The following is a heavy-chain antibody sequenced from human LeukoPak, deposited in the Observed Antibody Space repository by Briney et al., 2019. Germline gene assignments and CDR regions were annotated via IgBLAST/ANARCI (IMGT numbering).Heavy chain of an antibody. CDR2: ISWNSGSI. J-gene: IGHJ4*02. CDR3: AKGMSIGDYYDSSGYYGTTFDY. D-gene: IGHD3-22*01. CDR1: GFTFDDYA. Sequence: GRSLRLSCAASGFTFDDYAMHWVRQAPGKGLEWVSGISWNSGSISYADSVKGRFTISRDNAKNSLYLQMNSLRAEDTALYYCAKGMSIGDYYDSSGYYGTTFDYWGQGTLVTVSS. V-gene: IGHV3-9*01.